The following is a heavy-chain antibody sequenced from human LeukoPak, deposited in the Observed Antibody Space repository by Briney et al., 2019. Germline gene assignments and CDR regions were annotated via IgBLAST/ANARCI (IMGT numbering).Heavy chain of an antibody. CDR3: ARQSRYGSGSYHFDY. J-gene: IGHJ4*02. CDR1: GGSISSGSYY. Sequence: SQTLSLTCTVSGGSISSGSYYWSWIRQPAGKGLEWIGRIYTSGSTNYNPSLKSRVTMSVDTFKNQFSLNLSSVTAADTAVYYCARQSRYGSGSYHFDYWGQGTLVTVSS. D-gene: IGHD3-10*01. V-gene: IGHV4-61*02. CDR2: IYTSGST.